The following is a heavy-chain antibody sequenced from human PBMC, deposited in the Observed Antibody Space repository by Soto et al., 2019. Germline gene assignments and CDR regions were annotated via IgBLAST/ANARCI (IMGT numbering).Heavy chain of an antibody. CDR1: GYTLTELS. V-gene: IGHV1-24*01. CDR3: ATDNGDYLACDI. CDR2: FDPEDGET. J-gene: IGHJ3*02. D-gene: IGHD4-17*01. Sequence: QVQLVQSGAEVKKPGASVKVSCKVSGYTLTELSMHWVRQAPGKGLEWMGGFDPEDGETIYAQKFQGRVTMNEDTSTDTAYMELSSRRSEDTAVYDCATDNGDYLACDIWGQGTMVTVSS.